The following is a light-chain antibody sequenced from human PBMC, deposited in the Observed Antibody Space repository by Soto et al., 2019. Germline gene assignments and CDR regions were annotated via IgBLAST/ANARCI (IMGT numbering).Light chain of an antibody. V-gene: IGKV3-11*01. Sequence: IGMTQSPATLSVSPGERATLSCRASQTIYSNVAWYQQKPGQAPRLLMYDASKRAPGIPARFSGSGSGADFSLTISSLEAEDFAVYYCQQRNNWPTWTFGQGTKVDIK. CDR2: DAS. J-gene: IGKJ1*01. CDR1: QTIYSN. CDR3: QQRNNWPTWT.